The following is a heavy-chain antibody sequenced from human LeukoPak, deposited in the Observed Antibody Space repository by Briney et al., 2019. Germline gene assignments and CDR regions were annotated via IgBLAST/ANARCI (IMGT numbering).Heavy chain of an antibody. CDR2: ISYDGSNK. D-gene: IGHD2-2*01. CDR3: AKDRYPGDIVVVPLDP. Sequence: GGSLRLSCAASGFTFGSYGMHWVRQAPGKGLEWVAVISYDGSNKYYADSVKGRFTISRDNSKNTLYLQMNSLRAEDTAVYYCAKDRYPGDIVVVPLDPWGQGTLVTVSS. J-gene: IGHJ5*02. CDR1: GFTFGSYG. V-gene: IGHV3-30*18.